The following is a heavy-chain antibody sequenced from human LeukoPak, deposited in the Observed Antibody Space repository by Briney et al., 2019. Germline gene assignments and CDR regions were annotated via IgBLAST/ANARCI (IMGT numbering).Heavy chain of an antibody. J-gene: IGHJ4*02. Sequence: APVKVSCKASGYTFTSYGISWVRQAPGQGLEWMGWINPNSGGTNYAQKFQGRVTMTRDTSISTAYMELSRLRSDDTAVYYCARDRRGYSGYDFLFDYWGQGTLVTVSS. CDR2: INPNSGGT. CDR3: ARDRRGYSGYDFLFDY. CDR1: GYTFTSYG. D-gene: IGHD5-12*01. V-gene: IGHV1-2*02.